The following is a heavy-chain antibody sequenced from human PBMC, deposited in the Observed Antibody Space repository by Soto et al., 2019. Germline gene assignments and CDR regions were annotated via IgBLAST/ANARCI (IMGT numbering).Heavy chain of an antibody. D-gene: IGHD5-18*01. J-gene: IGHJ5*02. Sequence: QVPLQQWGAGLLKPSETLSLTCAVYGGSFSGYYWSWIRQPPGKGLEWIGEINHSGSTNYNPSLKSRVTISVDTSKNQFSLKLSSVTAADTAVYYCARARGYSYGYRGGWFDPWGQGTLVTVSS. V-gene: IGHV4-34*01. CDR1: GGSFSGYY. CDR2: INHSGST. CDR3: ARARGYSYGYRGGWFDP.